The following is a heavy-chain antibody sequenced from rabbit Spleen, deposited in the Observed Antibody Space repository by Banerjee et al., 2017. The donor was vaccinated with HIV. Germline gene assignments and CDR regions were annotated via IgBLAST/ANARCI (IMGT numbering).Heavy chain of an antibody. CDR1: GFSFSSSYW. Sequence: QEQLVESGGGLVKPEGSLKLSCTASGFSFSSSYWICWVRQAPGKGLEWISCIAGSSSDFTYSATWAKGRFTCSKTSSTTVTLQMTSLTVADTATYFCARDTGSSFSSYGMDLWGPGTLVTVS. V-gene: IGHV1S45*01. CDR2: IAGSSSDFT. D-gene: IGHD8-1*01. CDR3: ARDTGSSFSSYGMDL. J-gene: IGHJ6*01.